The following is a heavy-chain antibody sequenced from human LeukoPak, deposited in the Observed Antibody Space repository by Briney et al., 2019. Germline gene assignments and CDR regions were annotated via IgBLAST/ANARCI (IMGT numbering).Heavy chain of an antibody. D-gene: IGHD1-26*01. Sequence: SETLSLTCTVSGGSISSGDYYWSWIRQPPGKGLEWIGYIYYSGSTYYNPSLKSRVTISVDTSKNQFSLKLSSVTAADTAVYFCARVVGATLWAFDIWGQRTMVTVSS. J-gene: IGHJ3*02. CDR3: ARVVGATLWAFDI. CDR2: IYYSGST. CDR1: GGSISSGDYY. V-gene: IGHV4-30-4*08.